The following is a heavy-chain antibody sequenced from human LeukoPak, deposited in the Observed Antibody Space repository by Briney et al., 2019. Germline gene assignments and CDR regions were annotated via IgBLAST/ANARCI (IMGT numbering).Heavy chain of an antibody. CDR3: AKGAARAGYQFDY. V-gene: IGHV3-23*01. CDR2: ISGSGGST. CDR1: GFTFSSYG. J-gene: IGHJ4*02. D-gene: IGHD2-2*01. Sequence: GGSLRLSCAASGFTFSSYGMHWVRQAPGKGLEWVSAISGSGGSTYYADSVKGRFTISRDNSKNTLYLQMNSLRAEDTAVYYCAKGAARAGYQFDYWGQGTLVTVSS.